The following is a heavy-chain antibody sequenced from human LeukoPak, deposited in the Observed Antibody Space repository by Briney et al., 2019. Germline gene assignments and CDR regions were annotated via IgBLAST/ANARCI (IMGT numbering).Heavy chain of an antibody. Sequence: PSETLSLTCTVSGGSISSSSYYWGWIRQPPGKGLEWIGSIYYSGSTYYNPSLKSRVTISVDTSKNQFSLKLSSVTAADTAVYYCARQGEAVVVIHYWGQGTLVTVSS. CDR2: IYYSGST. J-gene: IGHJ4*02. CDR3: ARQGEAVVVIHY. V-gene: IGHV4-39*01. D-gene: IGHD3-22*01. CDR1: GGSISSSSYY.